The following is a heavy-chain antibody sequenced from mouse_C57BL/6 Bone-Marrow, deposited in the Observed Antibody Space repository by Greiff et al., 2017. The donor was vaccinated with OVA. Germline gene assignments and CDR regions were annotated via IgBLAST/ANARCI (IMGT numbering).Heavy chain of an antibody. CDR2: IAPSDSDI. Sequence: QVQLQQPGAELVRPGTSVKLSCKASGYTFTNYWMHWVKQRHGQGLEWIGVIAPSDSDINYNQKFKGRATLTVDTTSSTAYMDLSSLTSEDSAVYYCAHYGSRLYLHYWGQGTSLTVSS. V-gene: IGHV1-59*01. D-gene: IGHD1-1*01. J-gene: IGHJ2*02. CDR1: GYTFTNYW. CDR3: AHYGSRLYLHY.